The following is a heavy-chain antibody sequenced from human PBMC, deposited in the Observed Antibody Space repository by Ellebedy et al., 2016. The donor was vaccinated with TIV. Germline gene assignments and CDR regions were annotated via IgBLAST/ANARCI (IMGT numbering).Heavy chain of an antibody. CDR3: ARRAQQQLDDPYYYYYYMDV. J-gene: IGHJ6*03. CDR2: IYYSGST. V-gene: IGHV4-39*01. CDR1: GGSISSSSYY. Sequence: SETLSLXXTVSGGSISSSSYYWGWIRQPPGKGLEWIGSIYYSGSTYYNPSLKSRVTISVDTSKNQFSLKLSSVTAADTAVYYCARRAQQQLDDPYYYYYYMDVWGKGTTVTVSS. D-gene: IGHD6-13*01.